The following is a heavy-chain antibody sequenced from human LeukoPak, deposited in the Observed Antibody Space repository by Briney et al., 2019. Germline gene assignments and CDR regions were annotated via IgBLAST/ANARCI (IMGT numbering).Heavy chain of an antibody. J-gene: IGHJ5*02. CDR1: GGSISSSSYY. D-gene: IGHD2-2*01. Sequence: PSETLSLTCTVSGGSISSSSYYWGWIRQPPGKGLEWIGSIYYSGSTYYNPSLKSRVTISVDTSKNQFSLKLSSVTAADTAVYYCARLRRDIVVVPAAPVDWFDPWGQGTLVTVSS. V-gene: IGHV4-39*01. CDR2: IYYSGST. CDR3: ARLRRDIVVVPAAPVDWFDP.